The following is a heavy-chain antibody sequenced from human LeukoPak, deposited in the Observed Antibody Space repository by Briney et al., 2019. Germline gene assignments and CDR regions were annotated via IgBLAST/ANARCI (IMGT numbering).Heavy chain of an antibody. D-gene: IGHD3-10*01. J-gene: IGHJ6*03. Sequence: GGSLRLSCAASGFTVSSNYMSWVRQAPGKGLEWISVIYSGGSTYYADSVKGRFTISRDNSKNTLYLQMNSLRPEDMGVYYCARGGSGSYYYYYYYMDVWGKGTTVTVSS. CDR3: ARGGSGSYYYYYYYMDV. V-gene: IGHV3-66*02. CDR2: IYSGGST. CDR1: GFTVSSNY.